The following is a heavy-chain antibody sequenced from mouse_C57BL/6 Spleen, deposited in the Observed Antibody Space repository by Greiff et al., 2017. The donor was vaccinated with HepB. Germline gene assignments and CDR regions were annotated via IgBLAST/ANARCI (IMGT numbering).Heavy chain of an antibody. Sequence: EVQLQESGPELVKPGASVKISCKASGYSFTGYYMHWVKQSHGNILDWIGYIYPYNGVSSYNQKFKGKATLTVDKSSSTAYMELRSLTSEDSAVYYCARSGIYDGYYGFDYWGQGTTLTVSS. J-gene: IGHJ2*01. V-gene: IGHV1-31*01. CDR3: ARSGIYDGYYGFDY. CDR2: IYPYNGVS. D-gene: IGHD2-3*01. CDR1: GYSFTGYY.